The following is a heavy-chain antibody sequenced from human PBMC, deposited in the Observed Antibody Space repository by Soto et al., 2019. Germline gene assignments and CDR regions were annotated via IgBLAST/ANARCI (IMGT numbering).Heavy chain of an antibody. V-gene: IGHV1-69*01. J-gene: IGHJ6*02. CDR3: ARDWWTSRGEYYYYGMDV. D-gene: IGHD2-15*01. CDR2: IIPIFGTA. CDR1: GGTFSSYA. Sequence: QVQLVQSGAEVKKPGSSVKVSCKASGGTFSSYAISWVRQAPGQGLEWMGGIIPIFGTANYAQKFQGRVTITEDESTSTAYMELSSLISEDTAAYYCARDWWTSRGEYYYYGMDVWGQGTTVTVSS.